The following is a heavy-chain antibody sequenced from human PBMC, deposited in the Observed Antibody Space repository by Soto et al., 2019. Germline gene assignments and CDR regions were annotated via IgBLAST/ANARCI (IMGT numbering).Heavy chain of an antibody. CDR3: ASSTYCSSTSCYAGVCYYGMDV. Sequence: AGGSLRLSCAASGFTFSSYAMSWVRQAPGKGLEWVSAISGSGGSTYYADSVKGRFTISRDNSKNTLYLQMNSLRAEDTAVYYCASSTYCSSTSCYAGVCYYGMDVWGQGTTVTVSS. CDR1: GFTFSSYA. V-gene: IGHV3-23*01. CDR2: ISGSGGST. D-gene: IGHD2-2*01. J-gene: IGHJ6*02.